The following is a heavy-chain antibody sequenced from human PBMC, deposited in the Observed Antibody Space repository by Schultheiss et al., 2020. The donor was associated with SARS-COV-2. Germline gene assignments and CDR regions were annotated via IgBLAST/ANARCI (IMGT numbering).Heavy chain of an antibody. D-gene: IGHD4-23*01. Sequence: SETLSLTCTVSGGSISGYYWTWIRQSPGKGLEWIGEIYYSGSTNYNPSLKSRATISADTSKKQFSLELRSVTAADTAVYYCARHDYGGNYFFDYWGQGTLVTVSS. J-gene: IGHJ4*02. CDR2: IYYSGST. V-gene: IGHV4-59*01. CDR3: ARHDYGGNYFFDY. CDR1: GGSISGYY.